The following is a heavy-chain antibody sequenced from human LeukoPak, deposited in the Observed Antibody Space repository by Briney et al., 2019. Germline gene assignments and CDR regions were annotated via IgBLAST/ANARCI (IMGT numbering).Heavy chain of an antibody. CDR3: ARDSSSGFQGTFDI. CDR2: IKQDGSEK. V-gene: IGHV3-7*01. J-gene: IGHJ3*02. Sequence: GGSLRLSCAASGFTFDDYGMSWVRQAPGKGLEWAANIKQDGSEKYYVDSVKGRFTISRDNAKNSLYLQMNSLRAEDTAVYYCARDSSSGFQGTFDIWGQGTMVTVSS. D-gene: IGHD6-19*01. CDR1: GFTFDDYG.